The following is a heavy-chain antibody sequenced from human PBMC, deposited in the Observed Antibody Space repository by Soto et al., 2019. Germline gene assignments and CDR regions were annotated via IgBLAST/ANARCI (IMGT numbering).Heavy chain of an antibody. Sequence: GGSLRLSCAASGFTFRSYTMNWARQGPGKGLEWVSSISSSITYRYYADSLKGRFTISRDNAKNSLYLQMNSLRAEDTAVYYCARAQGFGELRVDYWGQGTLVTVSS. D-gene: IGHD3-10*01. CDR1: GFTFRSYT. V-gene: IGHV3-21*01. CDR3: ARAQGFGELRVDY. J-gene: IGHJ4*02. CDR2: ISSSITYR.